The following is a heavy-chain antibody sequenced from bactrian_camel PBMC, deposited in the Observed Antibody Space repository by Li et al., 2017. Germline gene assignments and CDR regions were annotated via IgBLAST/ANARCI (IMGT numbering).Heavy chain of an antibody. D-gene: IGHD3*01. J-gene: IGHJ4*01. CDR3: AAEIASARCPDKFGT. CDR2: ISIDGKT. CDR1: GGPYAGHC. Sequence: LVESGGSSVQAGGSLRLSCVSSGGPYAGHCMGWFRQAPGKQREGVADISIDGKTTYGDSVKGRFTISRDNAKNTLYLQMNSLKPEDTAMYYCAAEIASARCPDKFGTGARGPRSPSP. V-gene: IGHV3S53*01.